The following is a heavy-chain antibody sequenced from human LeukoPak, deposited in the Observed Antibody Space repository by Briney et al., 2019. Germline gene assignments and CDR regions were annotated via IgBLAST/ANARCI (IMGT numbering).Heavy chain of an antibody. V-gene: IGHV3-30-3*01. CDR2: ISYDGSNK. J-gene: IGHJ4*02. CDR3: ARPAIVLMVYATHFDY. Sequence: GGSLRLSCAASGFTFSSYAMHWVRQAPGKGLEWVAVISYDGSNKYCADSVKGRFTISRDNSKNTLYLQMNSLRADDTAVYYCARPAIVLMVYATHFDYWGQGTLVTVSS. CDR1: GFTFSSYA. D-gene: IGHD2-8*01.